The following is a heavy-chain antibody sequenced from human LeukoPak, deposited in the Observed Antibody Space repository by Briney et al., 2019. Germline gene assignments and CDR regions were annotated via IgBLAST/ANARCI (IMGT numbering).Heavy chain of an antibody. V-gene: IGHV3-30-3*01. CDR1: GFTFSRFA. CDR2: ISYDGSNK. J-gene: IGHJ3*01. CDR3: ASLDYYDSSGGLDVFDV. Sequence: AGRSMRLSCAASGFTFSRFAMHWVRQAPGKGLEWVAVISYDGSNKYYGDSVKGRFTISRDNSKNTLYLQMNSLRIEDTAVYYCASLDYYDSSGGLDVFDVWGQGTMVTVSS. D-gene: IGHD3-22*01.